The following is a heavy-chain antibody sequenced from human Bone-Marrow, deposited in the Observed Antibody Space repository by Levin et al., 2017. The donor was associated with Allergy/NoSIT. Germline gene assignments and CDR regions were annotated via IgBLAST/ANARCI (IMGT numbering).Heavy chain of an antibody. J-gene: IGHJ6*02. CDR2: ISSTSAYI. CDR1: GFTFRSYV. V-gene: IGHV3-21*01. Sequence: PGGSLRLSCVTSGFTFRSYVMSWVRQAPGKGLEWVSSISSTSAYIHYTDSVKGRFTVFRDNAKNSLYLQMNSLRAEDTALYYCASRHSTPGGLEVWGQGTTVTVSS. D-gene: IGHD6-13*01. CDR3: ASRHSTPGGLEV.